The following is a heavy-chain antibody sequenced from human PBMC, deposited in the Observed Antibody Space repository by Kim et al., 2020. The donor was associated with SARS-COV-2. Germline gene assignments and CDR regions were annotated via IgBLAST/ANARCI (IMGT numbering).Heavy chain of an antibody. D-gene: IGHD3-10*01. Sequence: GGSLRLSCAASGFTFSDYYMNWIRQAPGKGLEWVSYISSSGTTIYYADSVKGRFTISRDNAKRSLYLQVTSLRAEDTAVYYCATNYGGQYNAYERYHYYGMDVWGQGTTVTVSS. CDR2: ISSSGTTI. J-gene: IGHJ6*02. V-gene: IGHV3-11*01. CDR3: ATNYGGQYNAYERYHYYGMDV. CDR1: GFTFSDYY.